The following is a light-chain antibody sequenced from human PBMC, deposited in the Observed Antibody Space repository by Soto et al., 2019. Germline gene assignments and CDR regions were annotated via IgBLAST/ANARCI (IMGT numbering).Light chain of an antibody. CDR2: WAS. CDR1: QSVLYTSNNKNY. J-gene: IGKJ1*01. CDR3: QQYYSTPKT. V-gene: IGKV4-1*01. Sequence: DIVMTQSPDSLAVSLGERAAINCKSSQSVLYTSNNKNYLAWYQQKPGQPPQLLIYWASTRESGVPDRFSGSGSGTDFTLTISSLQAEDVAVYYCQQYYSTPKTFGRGTKVEIK.